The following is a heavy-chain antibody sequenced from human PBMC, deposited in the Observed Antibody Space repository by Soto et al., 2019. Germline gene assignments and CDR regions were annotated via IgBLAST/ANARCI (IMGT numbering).Heavy chain of an antibody. CDR1: GGTFSSYA. J-gene: IGHJ6*02. CDR3: ARSQCSSTSLGIYSYYDYGMDV. V-gene: IGHV1-69*01. CDR2: FIPISGTA. Sequence: QVQLVQSWAEVKKPGSSVKVSCKASGGTFSSYAISWVRQAPGQGLEWMGGFIPISGTANYAQKFQGSVTISADESTSTDYTELSSLRSEETAVYYCARSQCSSTSLGIYSYYDYGMDVWGQGTTVTVSS. D-gene: IGHD2-2*01.